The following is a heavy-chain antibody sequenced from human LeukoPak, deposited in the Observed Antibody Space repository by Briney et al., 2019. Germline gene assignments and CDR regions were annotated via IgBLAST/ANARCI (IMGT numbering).Heavy chain of an antibody. CDR1: GYTFTNYA. D-gene: IGHD6-19*01. V-gene: IGHV7-4-1*02. J-gene: IGHJ4*02. CDR3: ARRHTSNNGWYSDY. Sequence: ASVKVSCKASGYTFTNYAINWVRQAPGQGLEWMGWINTNTGNPTYAQGFTGRFVFSLDTSVSTAYLQISSLKAEDTAVYYCARRHTSNNGWYSDYWGQGTSVTVSS. CDR2: INTNTGNP.